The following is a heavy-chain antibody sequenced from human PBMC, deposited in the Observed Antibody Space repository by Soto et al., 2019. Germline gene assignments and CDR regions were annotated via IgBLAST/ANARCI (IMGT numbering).Heavy chain of an antibody. CDR3: RGSSSSNDY. CDR2: IYYSGST. J-gene: IGHJ4*02. D-gene: IGHD6-6*01. CDR1: GCSISSSSSY. V-gene: IGHV4-61*05. Sequence: PSETLSLTCTVSGCSISSSSSYWVWIRQPPGKGLEWIGYIYYSGSTNYNPSLKSRVTISVDTSKNQFSLKLSSVTAADTAVYYCRGSSSSNDYWGQGTLVTVSS.